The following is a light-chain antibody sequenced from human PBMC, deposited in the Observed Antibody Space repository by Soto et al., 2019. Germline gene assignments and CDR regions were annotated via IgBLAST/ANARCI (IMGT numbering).Light chain of an antibody. CDR2: DVS. CDR1: SSDVGGYNY. CDR3: SSYTSSSTLYV. Sequence: QPALTQPASVTGSPGQSITISCTETSSDVGGYNYVSWYQQHPGKAPKLMIYDVSNRPSGVSNRFSGSKSGNTASLTISGLQAEDEADYYCSSYTSSSTLYVFGTGTRSPS. J-gene: IGLJ1*01. V-gene: IGLV2-14*01.